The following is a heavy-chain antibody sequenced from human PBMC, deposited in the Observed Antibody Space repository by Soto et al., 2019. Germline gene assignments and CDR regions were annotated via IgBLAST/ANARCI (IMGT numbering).Heavy chain of an antibody. V-gene: IGHV4-34*01. J-gene: IGHJ4*02. CDR3: ARGSVYVWGSYRKTAYYFDY. Sequence: SETLSLTCAVYGGSFSGYYWSWIRQPPGKGLEWIGEINHSGSTNYNPSLKSRVTISVDTSKNQFSLKLSSVTAADTAVYYCARGSVYVWGSYRKTAYYFDYWGQGTLVTVSS. CDR2: INHSGST. CDR1: GGSFSGYY. D-gene: IGHD3-16*02.